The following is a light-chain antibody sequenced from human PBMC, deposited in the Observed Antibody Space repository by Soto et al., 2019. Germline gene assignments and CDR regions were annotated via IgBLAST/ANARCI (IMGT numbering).Light chain of an antibody. V-gene: IGLV2-14*01. Sequence: QSVLTQPASVSGSPGQSITISCTGTSSDVGGYNYVSWYQQHPGKAPKLMIYDVSNRPSGVYNRFSGSKSGNTASLTISGLQAEDEADYYCSSYTSSSSLWVFGGGNQLTVL. J-gene: IGLJ3*02. CDR2: DVS. CDR3: SSYTSSSSLWV. CDR1: SSDVGGYNY.